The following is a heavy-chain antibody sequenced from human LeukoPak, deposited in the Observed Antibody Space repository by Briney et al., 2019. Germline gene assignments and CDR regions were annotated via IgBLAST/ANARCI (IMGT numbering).Heavy chain of an antibody. CDR1: GGTFISYA. CDR3: AVPPPSGSYAPQDAFDI. Sequence: ASVKVSFKASGGTFISYAISWVRQAPGQGLQWMGGIIPIFGTANYAQKFQGRVTITTDESTSTAYMELSSLRSEDKAVYYCAVPPPSGSYAPQDAFDIWGQGTMVTVSS. D-gene: IGHD1-26*01. V-gene: IGHV1-69*05. CDR2: IIPIFGTA. J-gene: IGHJ3*02.